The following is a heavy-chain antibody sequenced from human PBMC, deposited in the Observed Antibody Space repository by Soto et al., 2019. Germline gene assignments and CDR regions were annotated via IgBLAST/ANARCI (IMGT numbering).Heavy chain of an antibody. Sequence: EVQLVESGGGPVKPGGSLRLSCAASGFAFNTYSMNWVRQAPGKGLEWVAFITRSSSYIYYADSVRGRFTLSRDNAKNSLYLQMNSLRAEDTAIYHCARDDGWLILDYWGQGTLVTVSS. CDR3: ARDDGWLILDY. CDR2: ITRSSSYI. D-gene: IGHD6-19*01. V-gene: IGHV3-21*06. CDR1: GFAFNTYS. J-gene: IGHJ4*02.